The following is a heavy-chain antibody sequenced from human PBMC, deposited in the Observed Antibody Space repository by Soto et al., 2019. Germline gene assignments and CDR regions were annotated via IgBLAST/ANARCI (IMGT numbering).Heavy chain of an antibody. J-gene: IGHJ6*02. V-gene: IGHV4-30-2*01. D-gene: IGHD3-3*01. CDR2: IYQSGST. CDR3: ARAYYDFWTSYHYGMDV. CDR1: GVSISSDGYS. Sequence: PSETLSLTCAVSGVSISSDGYSWSWIRQPPGKGLEWIGFIYQSGSTYYNPSLKSRGTMSVDRSKNQFSLKLTSVTAADTAVYYCARAYYDFWTSYHYGMDVWGQGTTXTVSS.